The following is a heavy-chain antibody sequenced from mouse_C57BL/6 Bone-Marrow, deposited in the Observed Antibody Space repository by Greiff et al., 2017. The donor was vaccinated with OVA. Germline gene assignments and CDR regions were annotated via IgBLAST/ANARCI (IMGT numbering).Heavy chain of an antibody. J-gene: IGHJ2*01. CDR3: LIYYGYDGGYY. V-gene: IGHV1-81*01. Sequence: VKLMESGAELARPGASVKLSCKASGYTFTSYGISWVKQRTGQGLEWIGEIYPRSGNTYYNEKFKGKATLTADKSSSTAYMELRSLTSEDSAVYFCLIYYGYDGGYYWGQGTTLTVSS. CDR2: IYPRSGNT. CDR1: GYTFTSYG. D-gene: IGHD2-2*01.